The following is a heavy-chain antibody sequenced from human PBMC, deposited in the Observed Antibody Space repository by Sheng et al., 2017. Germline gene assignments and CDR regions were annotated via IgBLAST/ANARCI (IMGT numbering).Heavy chain of an antibody. CDR2: INHSGST. J-gene: IGHJ4*02. D-gene: IGHD2-2*02. CDR1: GGSFSGYY. Sequence: QVQLQQWGAGLLKPSETLSLTCAVYGGSFSGYYWSWIRQPPGKGLEWIGEINHSGSTNYNPSLKSRVTISVDTSKNQFSLKLSSVTAADTAVYYCARRRGIVVVPAAILEGSFDYWGQGTLVTVSS. CDR3: ARRRGIVVVPAAILEGSFDY. V-gene: IGHV4-34*01.